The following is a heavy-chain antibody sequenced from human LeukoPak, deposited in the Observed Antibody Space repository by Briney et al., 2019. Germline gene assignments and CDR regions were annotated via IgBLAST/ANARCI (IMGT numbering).Heavy chain of an antibody. V-gene: IGHV6-1*01. J-gene: IGHJ3*02. CDR1: GDSVSSNSAA. CDR2: TYYRSKWYN. D-gene: IGHD5-12*01. CDR3: AREWLQDGFDI. Sequence: SQTLSLTCAISGDSVSSNSAAWNWIRQSPLRGLEWLGRTYYRSKWYNDYAESVKSRVSVNPDTSKNQLSLQLNSVTPEDTAVYYCAREWLQDGFDIWGQGTMVTVSS.